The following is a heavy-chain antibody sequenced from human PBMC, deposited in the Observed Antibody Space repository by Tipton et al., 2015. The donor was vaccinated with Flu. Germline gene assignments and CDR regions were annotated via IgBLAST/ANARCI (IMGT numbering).Heavy chain of an antibody. V-gene: IGHV4-38-2*01. J-gene: IGHJ4*02. CDR2: VSRTGST. CDR1: GDSISSDFY. D-gene: IGHD5-12*01. Sequence: TLSLTCAVSGDSISSDFYWAWIRQFPGKGLEWIGTVSRTGSTIYNPSLKSRVTISIDTSKNQFSLKVTSLTAADTAVYYCARGSGYANAYVDYWGRGTLVTVSS. CDR3: ARGSGYANAYVDY.